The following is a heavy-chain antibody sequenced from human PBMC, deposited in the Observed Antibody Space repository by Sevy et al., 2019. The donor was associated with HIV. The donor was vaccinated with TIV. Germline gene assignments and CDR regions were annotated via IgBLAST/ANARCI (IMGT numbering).Heavy chain of an antibody. J-gene: IGHJ6*02. Sequence: GGSLRLSCAASGFTFSSYAMHWVRQAPGKGLEWVAAISYDGSNKYYGDSVKGRFTISRDNSKNTLYLQMNSLRADDNNVYYSARDIIYCMRGEGNAIYYYYRIDVWGQGTTVTVSS. CDR1: GFTFSSYA. CDR2: ISYDGSNK. V-gene: IGHV3-30-3*01. CDR3: ARDIIYCMRGEGNAIYYYYRIDV. D-gene: IGHD2-15*01.